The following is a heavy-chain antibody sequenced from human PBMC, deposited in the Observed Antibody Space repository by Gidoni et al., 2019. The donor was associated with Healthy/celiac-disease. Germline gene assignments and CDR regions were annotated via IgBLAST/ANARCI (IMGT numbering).Heavy chain of an antibody. CDR1: GFPFSSYA. V-gene: IGHV3-30-3*01. CDR3: AREGGSYPFDY. D-gene: IGHD1-26*01. CDR2: IAYDGSNK. J-gene: IGHJ4*02. Sequence: QVQLVESGGGVVQPGRSLRLSCAASGFPFSSYARHWVRQAPGKGLEWVAVIAYDGSNKYYADSGKGRFTITRDNSKNTLYLQMNSLRAEDTAVYYCAREGGSYPFDYWGQGTLVTVSS.